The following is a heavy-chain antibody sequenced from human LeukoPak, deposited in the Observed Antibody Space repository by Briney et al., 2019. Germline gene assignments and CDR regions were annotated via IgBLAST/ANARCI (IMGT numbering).Heavy chain of an antibody. Sequence: PGGPLRLSCEASGSTFDNYAMSWVRQAPGKGLEWVSTIGISAGSTYYADAVKGRFTISRDNSKKTVILQMNRLRVEDTAVYYCANDCWEITIGDAFGFWGQGTKVAVSS. CDR2: IGISAGST. V-gene: IGHV3-23*01. J-gene: IGHJ3*01. D-gene: IGHD3-3*01. CDR3: ANDCWEITIGDAFGF. CDR1: GSTFDNYA.